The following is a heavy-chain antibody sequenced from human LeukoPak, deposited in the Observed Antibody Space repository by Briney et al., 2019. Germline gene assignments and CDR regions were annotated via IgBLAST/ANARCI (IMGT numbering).Heavy chain of an antibody. D-gene: IGHD5-18*01. J-gene: IGHJ3*02. Sequence: PSETLSLTCTVSGGSISSGDYYWSWLRQPPGKGLEWIGYIYYSGSTYYNPSLKSRVTISVDTSKNQFSLKLSSVTAADTAVYYCARDGTQRGYSYAFDIWGQGTMVTVSS. CDR2: IYYSGST. CDR1: GGSISSGDYY. CDR3: ARDGTQRGYSYAFDI. V-gene: IGHV4-30-4*08.